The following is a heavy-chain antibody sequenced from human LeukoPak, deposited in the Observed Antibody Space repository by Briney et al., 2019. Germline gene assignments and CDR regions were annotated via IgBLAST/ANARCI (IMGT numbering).Heavy chain of an antibody. D-gene: IGHD1-1*01. J-gene: IGHJ4*02. CDR3: ARDVQLERLIDY. CDR2: INPSGGST. V-gene: IGHV1-46*01. CDR1: GYTFTSYY. Sequence: ASVKVSCKASGYTFTSYYMHWVRQAPGQGLEWMGIINPSGGSTSYAQKFQGRVTMTRDTSTSTVYMELSSLRSEDTAMYYCARDVQLERLIDYWGQGTLVTVSS.